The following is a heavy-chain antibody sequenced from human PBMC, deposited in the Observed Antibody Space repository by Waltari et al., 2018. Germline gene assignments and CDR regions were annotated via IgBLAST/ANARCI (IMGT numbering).Heavy chain of an antibody. D-gene: IGHD3-10*01. J-gene: IGHJ4*02. CDR3: ARSGRSLPRYFDY. Sequence: EVQLVEYGGGLVQPGGSLRLSCAASGLTYSPHGMSWVRQVPGKGLEWVANIMQDGSVYDYVDSVKGRFTFSRGYAKNAVCLHMICRGVEDTVVYYSARSGRSLPRYFDYWGQGTLVTVSS. CDR1: GLTYSPHG. V-gene: IGHV3-7*01. CDR2: IMQDGSVY.